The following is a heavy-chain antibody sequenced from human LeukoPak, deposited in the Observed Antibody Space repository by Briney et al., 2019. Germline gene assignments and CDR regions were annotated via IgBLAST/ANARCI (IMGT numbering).Heavy chain of an antibody. CDR1: GGSISRSSYY. CDR3: ARSIVATMSFDY. Sequence: SETLSLTCTVSGGSISRSSYYWGWIRQPPGKGLEWIGSIYYSGSTYYNPSLKSRVTISVDTSKNQFSLKLSSVTAADTAVYYCARSIVATMSFDYWGQGTLVTVSS. D-gene: IGHD5-12*01. J-gene: IGHJ4*02. CDR2: IYYSGST. V-gene: IGHV4-39*01.